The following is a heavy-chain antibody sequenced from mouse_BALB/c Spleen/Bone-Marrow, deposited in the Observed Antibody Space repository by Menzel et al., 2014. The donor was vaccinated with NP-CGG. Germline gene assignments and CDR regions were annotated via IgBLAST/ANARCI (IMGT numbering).Heavy chain of an antibody. J-gene: IGHJ2*01. CDR2: IDPYSGGT. CDR3: SRGVLAYFDY. D-gene: IGHD2-14*01. Sequence: LVESGPELGKPGASVKVSCKASGYAFTNYDMNWVKQSHGKSLEWIGYIDPYSGGTNYNQKFRGKATLTVDKSSSTAYMHLNSLTSEDAAVYYCSRGVLAYFDYWGQGTTLTVSS. V-gene: IGHV1S135*01. CDR1: GYAFTNYD.